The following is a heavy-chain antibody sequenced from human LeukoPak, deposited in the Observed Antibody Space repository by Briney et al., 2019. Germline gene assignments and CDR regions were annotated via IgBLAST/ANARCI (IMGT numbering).Heavy chain of an antibody. CDR2: ISYEVANI. D-gene: IGHD6-19*01. J-gene: IGHJ6*02. CDR1: GFTFSSYA. Sequence: PGGSLRLSCAASGFTFSSYAMNWVRQAPGKGLEWVAVISYEVANIYYADSVKGRFTISRDNSKNTLHLQINSLRAEDTAVYYCAREVAGTGTGNEAFNVWGEGTADT. CDR3: AREVAGTGTGNEAFNV. V-gene: IGHV3-30-3*01.